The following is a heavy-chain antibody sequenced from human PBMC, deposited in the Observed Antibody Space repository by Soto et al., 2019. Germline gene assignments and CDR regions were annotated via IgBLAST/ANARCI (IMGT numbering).Heavy chain of an antibody. D-gene: IGHD3-10*01. CDR2: IHYSGKT. V-gene: IGHV4-31*03. CDR1: GGSISSGDYY. J-gene: IGHJ4*02. Sequence: QVQLQESGPGLVKPSQTLSLTCTVSGGSISSGDYYWTWIRQHPGEGLEWIGDIHYSGKTYYNPSLKSRVTRSVDTSKNQFSLKLSSVIAADTAIYYCARASWAGALGPNYWGQGALVTVSS. CDR3: ARASWAGALGPNY.